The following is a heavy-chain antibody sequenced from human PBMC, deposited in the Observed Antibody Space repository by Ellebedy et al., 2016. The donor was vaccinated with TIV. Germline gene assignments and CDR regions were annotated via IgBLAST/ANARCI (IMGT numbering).Heavy chain of an antibody. CDR3: IFKGMSARLY. D-gene: IGHD6-6*01. CDR1: GFTFSIYA. CDR2: ISGRGVT. V-gene: IGHV3-23*01. J-gene: IGHJ1*01. Sequence: GESLKISCAASGFTFSIYAMTWVRQAPGKGLECVSLISGRGVTYYADSVQGRFTVSSDNSKNTLFLQVNSLRAEDTAVYYCIFKGMSARLYWGQGTLVTVSS.